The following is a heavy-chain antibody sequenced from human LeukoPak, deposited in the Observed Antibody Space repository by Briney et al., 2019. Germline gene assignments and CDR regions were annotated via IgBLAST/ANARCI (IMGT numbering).Heavy chain of an antibody. V-gene: IGHV4-59*01. CDR1: GVSISTYY. D-gene: IGHD5-18*01. J-gene: IGHJ4*02. Sequence: SETLSLTCTVSGVSISTYYWNWIRQPPGRGLEWVGYIYYSGSTNYNPSLQSRVTISVDTSRNQFSLKLSSVPAADTTVYYCARSRGYSYGFDYWGPGTLVTVSS. CDR2: IYYSGST. CDR3: ARSRGYSYGFDY.